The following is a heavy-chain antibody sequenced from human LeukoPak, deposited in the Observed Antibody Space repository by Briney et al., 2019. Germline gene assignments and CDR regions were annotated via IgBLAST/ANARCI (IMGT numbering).Heavy chain of an antibody. J-gene: IGHJ3*02. V-gene: IGHV3-30*18. Sequence: GRSLRLSCAASRFAFSHYGMHWVRQTPGKGLEWVAVISSDGTNKYYADSLKGRFTISRDNSKNTLYLQMNSLRAEDTAVYYCAKLARTGYLTDAFDIWGQGTMVTVSS. CDR1: RFAFSHYG. CDR3: AKLARTGYLTDAFDI. D-gene: IGHD3/OR15-3a*01. CDR2: ISSDGTNK.